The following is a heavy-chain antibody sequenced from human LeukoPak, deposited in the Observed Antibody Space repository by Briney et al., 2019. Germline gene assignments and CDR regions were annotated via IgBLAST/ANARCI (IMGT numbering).Heavy chain of an antibody. V-gene: IGHV3-48*03. CDR3: AKDLSPGVRGVPDY. J-gene: IGHJ4*02. CDR1: GFTFSSYE. D-gene: IGHD3-10*01. CDR2: ISSSGSTI. Sequence: GGSLRLSCAASGFTFSSYEMNWVRQAPGKGLEWVSYISSSGSTIYYADSVKGRFTISRDNSKNTLYLQMNSLRAEDTAVYYCAKDLSPGVRGVPDYWGQGTLVTVSS.